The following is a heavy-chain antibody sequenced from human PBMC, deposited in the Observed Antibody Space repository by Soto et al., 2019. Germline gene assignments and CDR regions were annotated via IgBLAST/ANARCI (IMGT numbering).Heavy chain of an antibody. V-gene: IGHV3-23*01. CDR1: GFTFSSYA. CDR2: ISGSGGST. Sequence: PGGSLRLSCAASGFTFSSYAMSWVRQAPGKGLEWVSAISGSGGSTYYADSVKGRFTISRDNSKNTLYLQMNSLRAEDTAVYYCAKTITPTKGGDYFDYWGQGTLVTVSS. J-gene: IGHJ4*02. CDR3: AKTITPTKGGDYFDY. D-gene: IGHD1-20*01.